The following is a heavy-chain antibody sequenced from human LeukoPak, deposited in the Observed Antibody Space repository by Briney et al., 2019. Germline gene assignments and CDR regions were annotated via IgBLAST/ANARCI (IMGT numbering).Heavy chain of an antibody. D-gene: IGHD2-2*01. CDR3: ARELSTSCLDV. V-gene: IGHV3-23*01. CDR1: GFTFSSYA. Sequence: GGSLRLSCAASGFTFSSYAMSWVRQAPGKGLEWVSIIGGTGVSTYYADSVKGRFTISRDNSKNSLYLQMNSLRAEDTAVYYCARELSTSCLDVWGKGTTVTVSS. J-gene: IGHJ6*04. CDR2: IGGTGVST.